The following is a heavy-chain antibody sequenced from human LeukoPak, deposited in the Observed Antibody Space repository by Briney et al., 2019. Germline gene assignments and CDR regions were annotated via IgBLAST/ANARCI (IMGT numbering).Heavy chain of an antibody. D-gene: IGHD3-22*01. CDR3: ARAVLDYYDSSGHLSAYYFDY. CDR2: MNPNSGNT. V-gene: IGHV1-8*03. J-gene: IGHJ4*02. Sequence: VASVKVSCKASGYTFTSYDINWVRQATGQGLEWMGWMNPNSGNTGYAQEFQGRVTITRNTSISTAYMELSSLRSEDTAVYYCARAVLDYYDSSGHLSAYYFDYWGQGTLVTVSS. CDR1: GYTFTSYD.